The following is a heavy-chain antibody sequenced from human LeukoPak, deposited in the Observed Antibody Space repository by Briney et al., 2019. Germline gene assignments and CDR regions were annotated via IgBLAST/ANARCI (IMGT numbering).Heavy chain of an antibody. CDR3: ARVIWNADYYSYHMDV. D-gene: IGHD1-1*01. J-gene: IGHJ6*03. V-gene: IGHV3-74*01. CDR1: GFSFSSYW. Sequence: GGSLRLSCAASGFSFSSYWMHWVRQAPGKGLVWVSRINSDGSGTSYADSVKGRFTVSRDDAKNTLYLQMNSLRAEDTAVYYCARVIWNADYYSYHMDVWGKGTTVTVSS. CDR2: INSDGSGT.